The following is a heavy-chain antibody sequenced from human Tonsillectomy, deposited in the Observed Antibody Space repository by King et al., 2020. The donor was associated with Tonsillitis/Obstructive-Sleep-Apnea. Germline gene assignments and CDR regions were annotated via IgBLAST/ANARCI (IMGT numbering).Heavy chain of an antibody. D-gene: IGHD6-6*01. CDR3: ARDQEYSSSSGVYFDY. CDR1: GGTFSSYA. Sequence: QLVQSGAEVKKPGSSVKVSCKASGGTFSSYAISWVRQAPGQGLEWMGGIIPIFGTANYAQKFQGRVKITADESTSTADMELSSLRSEATAVYSCARDQEYSSSSGVYFDYWGQGTLVTVSS. V-gene: IGHV1-69*12. CDR2: IIPIFGTA. J-gene: IGHJ4*02.